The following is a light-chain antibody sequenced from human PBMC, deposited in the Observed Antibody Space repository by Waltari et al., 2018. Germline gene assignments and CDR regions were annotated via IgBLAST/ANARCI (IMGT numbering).Light chain of an antibody. CDR3: SSYTSSSTLV. Sequence: QSALTQPASVSGSPGQSITISCTGTSSDVGGYNYVSWYQQHPGKAPKLMIYDVSNRPSGFSKRFSGSKSGNRASLTISGLQAEDEADYYCSSYTSSSTLVFGGGTKLTVL. V-gene: IGLV2-14*03. J-gene: IGLJ2*01. CDR1: SSDVGGYNY. CDR2: DVS.